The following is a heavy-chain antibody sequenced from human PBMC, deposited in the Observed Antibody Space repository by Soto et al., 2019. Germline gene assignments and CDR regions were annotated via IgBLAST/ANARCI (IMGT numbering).Heavy chain of an antibody. V-gene: IGHV5-51*01. J-gene: IGHJ6*02. CDR3: ARTLYCSSTSCRDYYGMDV. CDR2: IYPGDSDT. CDR1: GYSFTSYW. D-gene: IGHD2-2*01. Sequence: GESLKISCKGSGYSFTSYWIGWVRQMPGKGLEWMGIIYPGDSDTRYSPSFQGQVTISADKSISTAYLQWSSLKASDTAMYYCARTLYCSSTSCRDYYGMDVWGQGTTVTVSS.